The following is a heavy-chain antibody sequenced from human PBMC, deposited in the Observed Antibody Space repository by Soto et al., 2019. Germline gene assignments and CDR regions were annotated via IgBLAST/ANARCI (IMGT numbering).Heavy chain of an antibody. CDR1: GFTFSSYA. V-gene: IGHV3-23*01. J-gene: IGHJ5*02. CDR3: AKDVESGPCGGGRNWFDP. CDR2: ISGSGGST. D-gene: IGHD2-15*01. Sequence: EVQLLESGGGLVQPGGSLRLSCAASGFTFSSYAMSWVRQAPGKGLEWVSAISGSGGSTYYADSVKGRFTISRDNSKNTLYLQMNSLRAEDTAVYYCAKDVESGPCGGGRNWFDPWGQGTLVTVSS.